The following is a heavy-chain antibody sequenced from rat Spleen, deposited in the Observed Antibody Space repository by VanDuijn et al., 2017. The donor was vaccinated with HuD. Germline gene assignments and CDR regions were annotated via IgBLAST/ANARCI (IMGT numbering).Heavy chain of an antibody. CDR2: MWSGGST. CDR3: ARAPGNGYVMDA. Sequence: QVQLKESGPDLVQPSQTLSLTCTVSGFSLTSYNVHWVRQPTGKGLEWMGVMWSGGSTEYNSALKSRLSISRDTSKNHIFLKMNSLQSEDTATYHCARAPGNGYVMDAWGQGASVTVSS. CDR1: GFSLTSYN. D-gene: IGHD5-1*01. J-gene: IGHJ4*01. V-gene: IGHV2-30*01.